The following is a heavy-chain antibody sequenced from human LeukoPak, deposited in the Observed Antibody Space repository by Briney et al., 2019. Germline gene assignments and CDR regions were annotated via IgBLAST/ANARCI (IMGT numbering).Heavy chain of an antibody. CDR1: GYTFTGYY. D-gene: IGHD5-18*01. CDR3: ARADTAMVMEEVIEGYMDV. V-gene: IGHV1-2*02. CDR2: INPNSGGT. Sequence: ASVKVSCKASGYTFTGYYMHWVRQAPGQGLEWMGWINPNSGGTNYAQKFQGRVTMTRDTSISTAYMELSRLRSDDTAVYYCARADTAMVMEEVIEGYMDVWGKGTTVTVSS. J-gene: IGHJ6*03.